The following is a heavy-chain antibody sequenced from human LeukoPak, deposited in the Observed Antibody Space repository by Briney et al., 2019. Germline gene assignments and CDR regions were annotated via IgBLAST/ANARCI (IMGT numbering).Heavy chain of an antibody. CDR1: GHSIINSYY. CDR2: IYHSGAT. Sequence: SETLSLTCTVSGHSIINSYYWGWIRQPPGKGLEWIGSIYHSGATYYNPSLKSRVTISVDTSKNQFSLKLSSVTAADTAVYYCARDVADTAMVDYWGQGTLVTVSS. D-gene: IGHD5-18*01. V-gene: IGHV4-38-2*02. J-gene: IGHJ4*02. CDR3: ARDVADTAMVDY.